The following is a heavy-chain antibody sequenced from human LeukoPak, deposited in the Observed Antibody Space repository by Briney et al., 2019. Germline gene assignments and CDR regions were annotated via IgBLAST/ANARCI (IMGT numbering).Heavy chain of an antibody. D-gene: IGHD3-22*01. CDR3: ARGYYYDSSGYYYDGAFDI. J-gene: IGHJ3*02. Sequence: GASVTVSCTASGYTFTSYAMHWVRQAPGQRLEWMGWINAGNGNTKYSQKFQGRVTITRDTSAGTAYMELSSLRSEDTAVYYCARGYYYDSSGYYYDGAFDIWGQGTMVTVSS. CDR1: GYTFTSYA. V-gene: IGHV1-3*01. CDR2: INAGNGNT.